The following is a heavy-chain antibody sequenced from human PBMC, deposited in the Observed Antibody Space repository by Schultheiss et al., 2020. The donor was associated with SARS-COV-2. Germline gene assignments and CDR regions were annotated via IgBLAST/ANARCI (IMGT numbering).Heavy chain of an antibody. J-gene: IGHJ4*02. CDR1: GGSISGYY. CDR2: ISDTGIT. CDR3: ARGWYSSSSDFDY. D-gene: IGHD6-13*01. V-gene: IGHV4-59*01. Sequence: SQTLSLTCTVSGGSISGYYWSWIRQPPGKGLEWIGYISDTGITNYNPSLKSRVTISVDTSKSQFSLKLSSVTAADTAVYYCARGWYSSSSDFDYWGQGTLVTVSS.